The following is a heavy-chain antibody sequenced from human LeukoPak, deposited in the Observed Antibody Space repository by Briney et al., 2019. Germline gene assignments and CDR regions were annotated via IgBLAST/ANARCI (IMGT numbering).Heavy chain of an antibody. CDR2: ISSSGSTI. D-gene: IGHD3-22*01. CDR3: ARGYYDSSNLGYFDL. J-gene: IGHJ2*01. CDR1: GFTFSSFN. Sequence: GSLRLSCAASGFTFSSFNMNWVRLAPGKGLEWVSYISSSGSTIYYADSVKGRFTISRDNAKNSLYLQMNSLRAEDTAVYYCARGYYDSSNLGYFDLWGRGTLVTVSS. V-gene: IGHV3-48*04.